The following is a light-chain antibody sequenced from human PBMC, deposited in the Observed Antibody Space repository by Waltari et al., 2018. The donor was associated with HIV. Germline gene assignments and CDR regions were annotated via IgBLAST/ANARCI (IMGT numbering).Light chain of an antibody. Sequence: DIQMTQSPSSLSASVGDRVTITCRASQGIKNYVAWYQQKPGKPPILLIYSASTLESGVPSRFSGRGSGTDFTLTISSRQPEDVGTYYCQKYSSEPAFGQGTKVEF. V-gene: IGKV1-27*01. CDR3: QKYSSEPA. J-gene: IGKJ1*01. CDR1: QGIKNY. CDR2: SAS.